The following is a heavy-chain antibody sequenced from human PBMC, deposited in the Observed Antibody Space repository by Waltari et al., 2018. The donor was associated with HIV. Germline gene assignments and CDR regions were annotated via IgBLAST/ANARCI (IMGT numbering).Heavy chain of an antibody. D-gene: IGHD4-17*01. CDR2: INSDGGNT. V-gene: IGHV3-74*01. CDR1: GFTFSRYW. Sequence: EVQLVESGGGLVQPGGSLRLSCAASGFTFSRYWMHWVRQAPGKGLVWFSRINSDGGNTDYADSVSCRITISRDNAKNTLYLEMNSLRAEDTAVYYCARGLSLGDRYRIDYFHYWGQGALVTVSS. J-gene: IGHJ4*02. CDR3: ARGLSLGDRYRIDYFHY.